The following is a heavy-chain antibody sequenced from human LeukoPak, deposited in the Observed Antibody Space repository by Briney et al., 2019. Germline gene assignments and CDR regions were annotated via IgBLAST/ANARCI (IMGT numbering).Heavy chain of an antibody. J-gene: IGHJ4*02. D-gene: IGHD2-21*02. V-gene: IGHV4-39*01. CDR3: AITIVVVTASRESYFDY. CDR1: GGSFSGYY. Sequence: SETLSLTCAVYGGSFSGYYWGWIRQPPGKGLEWIGSIYYSGSTYYNPSLKSRVTISVDTSKNQFSLKLSSVTAADTAVYYCAITIVVVTASRESYFDYWGQGTLVTVSS. CDR2: IYYSGST.